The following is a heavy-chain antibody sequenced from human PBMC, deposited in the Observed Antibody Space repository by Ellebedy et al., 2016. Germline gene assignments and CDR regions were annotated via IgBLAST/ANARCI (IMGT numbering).Heavy chain of an antibody. CDR3: ARQLAHYYYYGMDV. Sequence: KVSXXGSGYSFTSYWISWVRQMPGKGLEWMGRIDPSDSYTNYSPSFQGHVTISADKSISTAYLQWSSLKASDTAMYYCARQLAHYYYYGMDVWGLGTTVTVSS. J-gene: IGHJ6*02. CDR2: IDPSDSYT. CDR1: GYSFTSYW. D-gene: IGHD1-1*01. V-gene: IGHV5-10-1*01.